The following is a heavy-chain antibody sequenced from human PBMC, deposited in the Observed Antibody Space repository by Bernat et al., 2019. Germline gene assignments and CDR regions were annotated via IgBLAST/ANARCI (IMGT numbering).Heavy chain of an antibody. CDR3: ARDYGYGDYYYYYYMDV. CDR2: ISYDGSNK. V-gene: IGHV3-30*01. D-gene: IGHD4-17*01. Sequence: QVQLVESGGGVVQPGRSLRLSCAASGFTFSSYAMHWVRQAPGKGLEWVAVISYDGSNKYYADSVKGRFTISRDNSKNTLYLQMNSLRAEDTAVYYCARDYGYGDYYYYYYMDVWGKGTTVTVSS. J-gene: IGHJ6*03. CDR1: GFTFSSYA.